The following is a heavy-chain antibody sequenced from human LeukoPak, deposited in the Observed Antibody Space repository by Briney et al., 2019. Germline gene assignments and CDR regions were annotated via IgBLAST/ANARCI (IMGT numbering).Heavy chain of an antibody. D-gene: IGHD4-23*01. CDR2: ISGSGGST. CDR1: GFTFSDYY. J-gene: IGHJ4*02. V-gene: IGHV3-23*01. Sequence: HPGGSLRLSCAASGFTFSDYYMSWIRQAPGKGLEWVSAISGSGGSTYYADSVKGRFTISRDNSKNTLYLQMNSLRAEDTAVYYCAKLPADYGGSIDYWGQGTLVTVSS. CDR3: AKLPADYGGSIDY.